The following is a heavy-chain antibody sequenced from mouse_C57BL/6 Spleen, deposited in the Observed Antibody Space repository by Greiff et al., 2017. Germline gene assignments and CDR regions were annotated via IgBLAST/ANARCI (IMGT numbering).Heavy chain of an antibody. J-gene: IGHJ2*01. CDR2: IWTGGGT. D-gene: IGHD2-4*01. CDR3: ARWAYDYDPYYFDY. Sequence: VMLMESGPGLVAPSQSLSITCTVSGFSLTSYAISWVRQPPGKGLEWLGVIWTGGGTNYNSALKSRLSISKDNSKSQVFLKMNSLQTDDTARYYCARWAYDYDPYYFDYWGQGTTLTVSS. V-gene: IGHV2-9-1*01. CDR1: GFSLTSYA.